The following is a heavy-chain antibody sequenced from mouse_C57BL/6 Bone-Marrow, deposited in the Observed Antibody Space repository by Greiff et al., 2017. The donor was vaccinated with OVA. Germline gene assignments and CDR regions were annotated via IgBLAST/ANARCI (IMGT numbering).Heavy chain of an antibody. D-gene: IGHD2-4*01. Sequence: EVKLVESGGGLVQSGRSLRLSCATSGFTFSDFYMEWVRQAPGKGLEWIAASRNKANDYTTEYSASVKGRFIVSRDTSQSILYLQMNALRAEDTAIYYCARDGDYEGNYYAMDDWGQGTSVTVSS. CDR3: ARDGDYEGNYYAMDD. J-gene: IGHJ4*01. CDR2: SRNKANDYTT. V-gene: IGHV7-1*01. CDR1: GFTFSDFY.